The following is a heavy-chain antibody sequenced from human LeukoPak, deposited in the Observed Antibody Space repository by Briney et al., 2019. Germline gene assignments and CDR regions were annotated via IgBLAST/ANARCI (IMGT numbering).Heavy chain of an antibody. Sequence: GGSLRLSCAASGFTFSSYAMNWVRQVPGKGLEWFSAISGSGGSTYYADSVKGRSTISRDNSKNTLSLQMNGLRADDTAVYYCAKASTFSGSPVDYWGQGTLVTVSS. CDR2: ISGSGGST. V-gene: IGHV3-23*01. D-gene: IGHD1-26*01. CDR3: AKASTFSGSPVDY. J-gene: IGHJ4*02. CDR1: GFTFSSYA.